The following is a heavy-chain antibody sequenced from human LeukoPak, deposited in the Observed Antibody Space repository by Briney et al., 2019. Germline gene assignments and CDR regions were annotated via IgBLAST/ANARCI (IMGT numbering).Heavy chain of an antibody. V-gene: IGHV3-9*01. CDR1: GFTFDDYA. CDR2: ISWNSGSI. Sequence: GRSLRLSCAASGFTFDDYAMHWVRQAPGKGLEWVSGISWNSGSIGYADSVKGRFTISRDNAKNSLYLQMNSLRAEDTALYYCTRRRAFDTWGQGTMVTVSS. J-gene: IGHJ3*02. CDR3: TRRRAFDT.